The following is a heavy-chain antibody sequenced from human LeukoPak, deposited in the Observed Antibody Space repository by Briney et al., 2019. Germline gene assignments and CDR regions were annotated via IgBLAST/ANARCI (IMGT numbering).Heavy chain of an antibody. D-gene: IGHD5-12*01. CDR3: VRGYSIND. Sequence: SETLSLTCTVSGGSISTSTYYWGWIRQPPGKGLEWIGSFYYSGSTYYNPSLKSRVAFSVDTSMNQFSLKLSSVGASDTAVYYCVRGYSINDWGQGTLVTVSS. V-gene: IGHV4-39*01. CDR1: GGSISTSTYY. J-gene: IGHJ4*02. CDR2: FYYSGST.